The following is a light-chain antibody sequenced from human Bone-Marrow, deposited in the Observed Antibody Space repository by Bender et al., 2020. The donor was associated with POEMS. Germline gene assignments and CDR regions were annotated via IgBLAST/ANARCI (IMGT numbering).Light chain of an antibody. V-gene: IGLV2-11*01. CDR3: CSYATGNTWV. CDR2: DVN. Sequence: QSALTQPRSVSGSPGQSVTISCTGTSSDVGGYNFVSWYQHHPGKAPKLMIYDVNDRPSGVSYRFFGSKSGDTASLTISGLQAEDEADYYCCSYATGNTWVFGGGTKVTVL. J-gene: IGLJ3*02. CDR1: SSDVGGYNF.